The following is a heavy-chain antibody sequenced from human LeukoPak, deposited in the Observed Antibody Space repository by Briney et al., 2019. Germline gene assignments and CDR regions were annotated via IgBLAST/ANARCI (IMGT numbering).Heavy chain of an antibody. J-gene: IGHJ4*02. CDR1: GFTFSSYA. V-gene: IGHV3-30*04. CDR2: ISYDGSNK. CDR3: ASPGPGMVRGVIGFDY. Sequence: PGRSLRLSCAASGFTFSSYAMHWVRQAPGKGLEWVAVISYDGSNKYYADSVKGRFTISRDNSKNTLYLQMNSLRAEDTAVYYRASPGPGMVRGVIGFDYWGQGTLVTVSS. D-gene: IGHD3-10*01.